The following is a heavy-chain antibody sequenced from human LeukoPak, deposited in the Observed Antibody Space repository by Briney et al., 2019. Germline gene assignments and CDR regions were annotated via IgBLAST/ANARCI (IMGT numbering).Heavy chain of an antibody. D-gene: IGHD3-22*01. Sequence: LSLTCTVSGGSINTYCWSWIRQPPGKGLEWVALIWYDGSNKYYADSVKGRVIIARDNSMDTLYLQMNSLRAEDTAVYYCAREHYYDSSGYYYFDYWGQGTLVTVSS. CDR1: GGSINTYC. J-gene: IGHJ4*02. V-gene: IGHV3-33*08. CDR3: AREHYYDSSGYYYFDY. CDR2: IWYDGSNK.